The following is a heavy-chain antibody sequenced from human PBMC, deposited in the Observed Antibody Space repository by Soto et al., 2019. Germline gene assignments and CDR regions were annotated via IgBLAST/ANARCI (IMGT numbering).Heavy chain of an antibody. Sequence: PGGSLRLSCAASGFTFSSYAMSWVRQAPGKGLEWVSAISGSGGSKYYADSVKGRFTISRDNSKNTLYLQMNSLRAEDTAVYYCAKGGGYSASYLVLFDYWGQGTLVTVSS. CDR3: AKGGGYSASYLVLFDY. CDR1: GFTFSSYA. J-gene: IGHJ4*02. CDR2: ISGSGGSK. V-gene: IGHV3-23*01. D-gene: IGHD1-26*01.